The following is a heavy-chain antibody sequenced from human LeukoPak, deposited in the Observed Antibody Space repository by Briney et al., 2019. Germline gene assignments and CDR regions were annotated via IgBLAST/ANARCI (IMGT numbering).Heavy chain of an antibody. D-gene: IGHD2-8*02. CDR2: SSSRGSST. CDR1: GFIFSDFG. Sequence: GESLRLSCVASGFIFSDFGMNWVRQVPGKGLEWVAFSSSRGSSTFYADSVKGRFTISRDTAKKSLDLQMTSLRADDTAAYYCVRGTDCSATTCYPLSAFDYWGQGTLVTVSS. J-gene: IGHJ4*02. CDR3: VRGTDCSATTCYPLSAFDY. V-gene: IGHV3-21*04.